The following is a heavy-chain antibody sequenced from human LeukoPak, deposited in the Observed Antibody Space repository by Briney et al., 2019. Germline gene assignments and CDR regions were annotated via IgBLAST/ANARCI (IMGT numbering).Heavy chain of an antibody. D-gene: IGHD3-10*01. Sequence: PSETLSLTCTVSGYSITSAYYWGWIRQPPGKGLEWIGSFFLKGSTYYNPSLKSRLTISVDTSKNQFSLKLSSVTAADTAVYYCARGRGTMVRAPLDYWGQGTLVTVSS. CDR1: GYSITSAYY. CDR3: ARGRGTMVRAPLDY. V-gene: IGHV4-38-2*02. J-gene: IGHJ4*02. CDR2: FFLKGST.